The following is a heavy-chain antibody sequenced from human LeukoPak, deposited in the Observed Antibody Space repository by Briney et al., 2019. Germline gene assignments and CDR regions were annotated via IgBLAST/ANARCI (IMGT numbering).Heavy chain of an antibody. CDR3: ARDRPGGSSFDY. D-gene: IGHD3-16*01. Sequence: SETLSLTCTVSGGSISSYYWSWIRQPPGKGLEWIGYIYYSGSTNYSPSLKRRVTISVETSTNKFSLKLSSVTAADTAVYYCARDRPGGSSFDYWGQGTLVTVSS. J-gene: IGHJ4*02. V-gene: IGHV4-59*01. CDR2: IYYSGST. CDR1: GGSISSYY.